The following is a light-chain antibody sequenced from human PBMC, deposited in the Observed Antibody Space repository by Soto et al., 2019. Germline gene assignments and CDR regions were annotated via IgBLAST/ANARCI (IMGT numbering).Light chain of an antibody. CDR3: CSYAGSSIPL. J-gene: IGLJ2*01. V-gene: IGLV2-23*01. CDR2: EGN. Sequence: QSALTQPASVSGSPGQSITISCTGTSSDVGGYNLVSWYQQHPGKAPKLIIYEGNKRPSGVSNRFSGSKSGNTASLTISGLQAEDEADYYCCSYAGSSIPLSGGGTKLTVL. CDR1: SSDVGGYNL.